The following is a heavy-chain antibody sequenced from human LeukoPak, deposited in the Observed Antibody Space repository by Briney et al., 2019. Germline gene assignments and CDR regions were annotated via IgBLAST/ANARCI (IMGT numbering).Heavy chain of an antibody. CDR3: ARGGDPDY. D-gene: IGHD2-21*02. J-gene: IGHJ4*02. CDR2: ISSSSGTI. V-gene: IGHV3-48*04. Sequence: GGSLRLYCAASGFTFSSYNLNWVRQAPGKGLEWVSYISSSSGTIYYADSVKGRFTISRDNAKNSLYLQMNSLRAEDTAVYYCARGGDPDYWGQGTLVTVSS. CDR1: GFTFSSYN.